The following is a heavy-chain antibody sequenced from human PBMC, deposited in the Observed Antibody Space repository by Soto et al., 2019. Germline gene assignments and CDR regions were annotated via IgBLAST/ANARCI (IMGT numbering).Heavy chain of an antibody. CDR1: GASSSSRSHY. D-gene: IGHD3-3*01. Sequence: SETLSLTCTVSGASSSSRSHYWGWIRQSPGKHLEWIGSSFYRGSTHYNPSLKTRVTISVDTSKNQVSLKVYSVTAADTAVYYCATADGFGVVTPFFEYWGQGILVTVSS. J-gene: IGHJ4*02. CDR2: SFYRGST. V-gene: IGHV4-39*01. CDR3: ATADGFGVVTPFFEY.